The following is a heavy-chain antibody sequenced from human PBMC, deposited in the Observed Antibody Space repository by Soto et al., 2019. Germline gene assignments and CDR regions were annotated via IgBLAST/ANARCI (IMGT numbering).Heavy chain of an antibody. J-gene: IGHJ6*02. CDR2: ISAYNGKT. D-gene: IGHD5-12*01. CDR1: GYTFTSYG. Sequence: QVQLVQSGGEVKKPGASVKLSCTASGYTFTSYGISWVRQAPXXXXXWMGWISAYNGKTNYAQNVQGRVTMTTDTSTRTAYMDLRSLRSDXTAVYYCARGGDVNYYHGMDVWGQGTTVTVSS. CDR3: ARGGDVNYYHGMDV. V-gene: IGHV1-18*01.